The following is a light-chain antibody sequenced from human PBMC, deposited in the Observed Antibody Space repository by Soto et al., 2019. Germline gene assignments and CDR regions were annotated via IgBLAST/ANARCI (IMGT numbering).Light chain of an antibody. CDR1: QSLASH. V-gene: IGKV1-39*01. CDR3: QQSYSTPLT. CDR2: AAS. J-gene: IGKJ4*01. Sequence: DIQMTQSPSSLSAYVGDRVTITCRASQSLASHLNWYQQKLGKAPKLLIYAASTLQSGVPSRFSGSESGTDFALIISSLQPEDFATYYCQQSYSTPLTVGGGTKVDIK.